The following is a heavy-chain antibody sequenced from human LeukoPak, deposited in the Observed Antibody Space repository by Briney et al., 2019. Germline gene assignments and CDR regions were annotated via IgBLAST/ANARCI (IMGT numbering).Heavy chain of an antibody. V-gene: IGHV3-30-3*01. Sequence: GRSLRPSCAAAGFTFGSYSMRWVRQPPGKGREWEAVISYDGSNKYYADSGTGRFTISRDNSKNTLYLQMNSLRAEDTAVYYCARGNAPSYYYDSSGILLERFDYWGQGTLVTVSS. CDR3: ARGNAPSYYYDSSGILLERFDY. CDR1: GFTFGSYS. J-gene: IGHJ4*02. CDR2: ISYDGSNK. D-gene: IGHD3-22*01.